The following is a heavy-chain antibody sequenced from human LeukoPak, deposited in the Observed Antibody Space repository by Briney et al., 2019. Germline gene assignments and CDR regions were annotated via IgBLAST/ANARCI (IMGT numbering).Heavy chain of an antibody. J-gene: IGHJ4*02. CDR2: IYYSGST. CDR3: TIWSGPHGDY. D-gene: IGHD3-3*01. Sequence: KSSETLSLTCTVSGGSISSSSYYWGWIRQPPGKGLEWIGSIYYSGSTYYNPSLKSRVTTSVDTSKNQFSLKLSSVTAADTAVYYCTIWSGPHGDYWGQGTLVTVSS. CDR1: GGSISSSSYY. V-gene: IGHV4-39*01.